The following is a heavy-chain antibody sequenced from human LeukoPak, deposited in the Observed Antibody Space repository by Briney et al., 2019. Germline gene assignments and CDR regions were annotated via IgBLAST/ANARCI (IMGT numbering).Heavy chain of an antibody. J-gene: IGHJ6*04. CDR2: ISGVGDAT. V-gene: IGHV3-23*01. D-gene: IGHD3-10*02. CDR3: AELGITMIGGV. CDR1: GFTYNIYA. Sequence: GGSLRLSCAASGFTYNIYALSWVRQAPGKGLEWVSAISGVGDATYYAESVRGRFTISRDNSRNTLYLQMNSLRAEDTAVYYCAELGITMIGGVWGKGTTVTISS.